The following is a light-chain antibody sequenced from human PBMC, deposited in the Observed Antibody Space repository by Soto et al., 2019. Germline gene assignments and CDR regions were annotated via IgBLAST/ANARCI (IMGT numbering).Light chain of an antibody. Sequence: AIQMTQSSSYLSAYVGDRVTITCRASQAIRDDLGWYQQKPGKAPKLLIYGASSLHDGVPSRFSGSGSGTDFTLTISSLQPEDFATYYCLQDNNYPWTFGQGTKVEVK. CDR3: LQDNNYPWT. J-gene: IGKJ1*01. V-gene: IGKV1-6*01. CDR1: QAIRDD. CDR2: GAS.